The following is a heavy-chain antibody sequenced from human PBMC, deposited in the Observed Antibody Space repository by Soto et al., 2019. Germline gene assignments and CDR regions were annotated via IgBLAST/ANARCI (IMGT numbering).Heavy chain of an antibody. J-gene: IGHJ4*02. Sequence: SETLSLTCTVSGGSISSYYWSWIRQPPGKGLEWIGYIYYSGSTNYNPSLKSRVTISVDTSKNQFSLKLSSVTAADTAVYYCARGSRVLGVPLILGYWGQGTLVTVSS. CDR1: GGSISSYY. CDR3: ARGSRVLGVPLILGY. CDR2: IYYSGST. D-gene: IGHD3-3*01. V-gene: IGHV4-59*01.